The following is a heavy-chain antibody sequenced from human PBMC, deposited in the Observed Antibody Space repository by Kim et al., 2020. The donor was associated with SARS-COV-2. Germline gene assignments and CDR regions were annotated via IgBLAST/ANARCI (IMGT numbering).Heavy chain of an antibody. Sequence: GGSLRLSCAASGFTFSSYGMHWVRQAPGKGLEWVAVIWYDGSNKYYADSVKGRFTISRDNSKNTLYLQMNSLRAEDTAVYYCARVLSGTTNYYYYGMDVWGQGTTVTVSS. D-gene: IGHD1-1*01. CDR1: GFTFSSYG. V-gene: IGHV3-33*01. CDR3: ARVLSGTTNYYYYGMDV. J-gene: IGHJ6*02. CDR2: IWYDGSNK.